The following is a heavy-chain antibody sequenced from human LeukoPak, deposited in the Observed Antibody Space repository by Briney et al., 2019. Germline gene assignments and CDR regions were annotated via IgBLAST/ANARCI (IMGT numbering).Heavy chain of an antibody. CDR1: GYSISSGYY. V-gene: IGHV4-38-2*02. D-gene: IGHD2/OR15-2a*01. Sequence: SETLSLTCAVSGYSISSGYYWGWIRQPPGKGLEWIGSNYHSGSTYYHSSLKRRVPRSVDASRNPCSLKLSSVTAADTAVYYCARDLSGAPLGWFDPWSQGTLVTVSS. CDR3: ARDLSGAPLGWFDP. J-gene: IGHJ5*02. CDR2: NYHSGST.